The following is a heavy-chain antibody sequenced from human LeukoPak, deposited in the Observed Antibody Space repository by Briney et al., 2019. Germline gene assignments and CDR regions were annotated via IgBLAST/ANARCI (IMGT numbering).Heavy chain of an antibody. J-gene: IGHJ4*02. V-gene: IGHV3-7*01. D-gene: IGHD1-26*01. CDR2: IRQDGGDK. Sequence: GGSLRLSCAASGFTFSSYAMSWVRQGPGKGLEWVANIRQDGGDKGHADSVKGRFTISRDNAKNSVYLQMNSLGAEDSGLYYCARDVHGTLDYWGQGILVTVSS. CDR1: GFTFSSYA. CDR3: ARDVHGTLDY.